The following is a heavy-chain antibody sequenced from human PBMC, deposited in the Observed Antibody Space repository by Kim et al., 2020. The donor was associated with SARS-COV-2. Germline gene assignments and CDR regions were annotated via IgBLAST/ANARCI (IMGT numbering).Heavy chain of an antibody. V-gene: IGHV4-39*01. CDR3: ASGLTGYYSNWFGR. Sequence: SETLSLTCTVSGDLISSNDYYWGWIRQPPGKGLEWIGSLYYSGSTYYKSSLQSRATIVADTSKNQISLKLSSVTAADTAVYFCASGLTGYYSNWFGRWGQGTLVTVSS. CDR1: GDLISSNDYY. D-gene: IGHD3-9*01. J-gene: IGHJ5*02. CDR2: LYYSGST.